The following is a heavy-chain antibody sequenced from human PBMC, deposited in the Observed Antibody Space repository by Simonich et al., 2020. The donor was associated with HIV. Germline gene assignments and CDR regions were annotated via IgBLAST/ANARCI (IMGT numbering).Heavy chain of an antibody. D-gene: IGHD6-13*01. CDR3: ARLTAGGLGEYFQH. J-gene: IGHJ1*01. V-gene: IGHV4-34*01. CDR2: INHRGST. Sequence: QVQLQQWGAGLLKPSETLSLTCAVYGGSFSGYYWSWNRQPPGKGLEWIGEINHRGSTNYNPSLKSRVTISVDTSKNQFSLKLSSVTAADTAVYYCARLTAGGLGEYFQHWGQGTLVTVSS. CDR1: GGSFSGYY.